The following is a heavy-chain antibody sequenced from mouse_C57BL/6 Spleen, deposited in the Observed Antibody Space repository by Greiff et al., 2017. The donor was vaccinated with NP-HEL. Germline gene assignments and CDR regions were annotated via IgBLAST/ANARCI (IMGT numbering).Heavy chain of an antibody. CDR1: GYTFTSYW. D-gene: IGHD2-4*01. CDR3: ARRGYDYDEGYYFDY. Sequence: QVQLQQPGAELVMPGASVKLSCKASGYTFTSYWMHWVKQRPGQGLEWIGEIDPSDSYTNYNPQFKGKSTLTVDKSSSTAYMQLSSLTSEDSAVYYGARRGYDYDEGYYFDYWGQGTTLTVSS. CDR2: IDPSDSYT. J-gene: IGHJ2*01. V-gene: IGHV1-69*01.